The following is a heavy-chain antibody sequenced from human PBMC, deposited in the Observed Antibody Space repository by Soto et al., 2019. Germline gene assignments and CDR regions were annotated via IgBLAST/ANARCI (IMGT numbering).Heavy chain of an antibody. D-gene: IGHD6-19*01. CDR1: GYTFTSYG. CDR3: ARAYSSGWYANEPGGY. V-gene: IGHV1-18*04. Sequence: ASVKVSCKASGYTFTSYGISWVRQAPGQGLEWMGWISAYNGNTNYAQKLQGRVTMTTDTSTSTAYMELRSLRSDDTAVYYCARAYSSGWYANEPGGYWGQGTLVTVSS. CDR2: ISAYNGNT. J-gene: IGHJ4*02.